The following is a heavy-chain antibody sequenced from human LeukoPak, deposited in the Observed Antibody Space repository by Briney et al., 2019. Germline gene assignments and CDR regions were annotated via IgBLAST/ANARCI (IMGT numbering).Heavy chain of an antibody. CDR1: GYTFTGYY. J-gene: IGHJ4*02. D-gene: IGHD3-22*01. CDR2: INPNSGGT. Sequence: ASVTVSCKASGYTFTGYYMHWVRQAPGQGLEWMGWINPNSGGTNYAQKFQGRVTMTRDTSISTAYMELSRLRSDDTAVYYCARDAHYYDSSGHFDYWGQGTLVTVSS. V-gene: IGHV1-2*02. CDR3: ARDAHYYDSSGHFDY.